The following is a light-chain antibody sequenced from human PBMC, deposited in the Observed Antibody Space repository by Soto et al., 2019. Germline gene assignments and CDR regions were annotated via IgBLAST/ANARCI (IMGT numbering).Light chain of an antibody. J-gene: IGLJ2*01. CDR3: SSYTSSSSVV. Sequence: QSVLTQPASVSGSPGQSITISCTGTTSDVGGYNYVSWYQQHPGKAPKLMINEVTNRPSGVSNRFSASKSGNTASLTISGLQAEDEADYYCSSYTSSSSVVFGGGTKLTVL. V-gene: IGLV2-14*01. CDR1: TSDVGGYNY. CDR2: EVT.